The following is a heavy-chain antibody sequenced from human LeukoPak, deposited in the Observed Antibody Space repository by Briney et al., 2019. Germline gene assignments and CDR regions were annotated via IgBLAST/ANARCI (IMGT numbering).Heavy chain of an antibody. D-gene: IGHD4-17*01. CDR3: AKNYGDYPSYYYYYYMDV. V-gene: IGHV3-30*18. CDR1: GFTFSSFV. J-gene: IGHJ6*03. CDR2: ISYDGTNK. Sequence: GGSLRLSCAASGFTFSSFVMHWVRQAPGKGLEWVAAISYDGTNKYYADSVKGRFTISRDNSKNTLYLQMNSLRAEDTAVYYCAKNYGDYPSYYYYYYMDVWGKGTTVTVSS.